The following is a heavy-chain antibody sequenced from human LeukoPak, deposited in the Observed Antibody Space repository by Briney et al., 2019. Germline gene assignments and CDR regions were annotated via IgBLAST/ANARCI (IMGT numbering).Heavy chain of an antibody. V-gene: IGHV3-30*02. D-gene: IGHD3-10*01. CDR1: GFTFSSYG. CDR2: IRYDGSNK. J-gene: IGHJ4*02. Sequence: PGGSLRLSCAASGFTFSSYGMHWVRQAPGKGLEWVAFIRYDGSNKYYADSVKGRFTISRDNSKNTLYLQINSLRAEDTAVYHCAKESGITMVRGVITFWGQGTLVTVSS. CDR3: AKESGITMVRGVITF.